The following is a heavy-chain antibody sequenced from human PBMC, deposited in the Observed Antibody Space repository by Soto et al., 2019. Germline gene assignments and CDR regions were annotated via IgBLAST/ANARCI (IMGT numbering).Heavy chain of an antibody. CDR1: GVSFSDYS. Sequence: GVSLRLSCVVSGVSFSDYSMNWVRQAPGKGLEWVALISGSSSYIYYADSVKGRFTISRDNAKNSLFLQMDSLRVEDTAVYYCARSGEILQTFDSWGQGT. CDR3: ARSGEILQTFDS. CDR2: ISGSSSYI. V-gene: IGHV3-21*01. D-gene: IGHD1-26*01. J-gene: IGHJ4*02.